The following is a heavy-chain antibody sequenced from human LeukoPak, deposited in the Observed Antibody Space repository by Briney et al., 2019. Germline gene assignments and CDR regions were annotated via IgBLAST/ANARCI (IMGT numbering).Heavy chain of an antibody. CDR1: GYTFTSYA. Sequence: GASVKVSCKASGYTFTSYAMHWVRQAPGQRLEWMGWINAGNGNTKYSQEFQGRVTMTTDTSTSTAYMELRSLRSDDTAVYYCARAQGLLGSGSYIGGYWGQGTLVTVSS. CDR3: ARAQGLLGSGSYIGGY. D-gene: IGHD3-10*01. J-gene: IGHJ4*02. V-gene: IGHV1-3*01. CDR2: INAGNGNT.